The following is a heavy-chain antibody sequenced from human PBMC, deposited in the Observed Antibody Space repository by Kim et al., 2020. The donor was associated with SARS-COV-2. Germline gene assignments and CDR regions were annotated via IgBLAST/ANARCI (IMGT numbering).Heavy chain of an antibody. CDR3: AREGGDYYDSSGYYPIFDY. CDR1: GFTFSSYG. D-gene: IGHD3-22*01. V-gene: IGHV3-33*01. Sequence: GGSLRLSCAASGFTFSSYGMHWVRQAPGKGLEWVAVIWYDGSNKYYADSVKGRFTISRDNSKNTLYLQMNSLRAEDTAVYYCAREGGDYYDSSGYYPIFDYWGQGTLVTVSS. CDR2: IWYDGSNK. J-gene: IGHJ4*02.